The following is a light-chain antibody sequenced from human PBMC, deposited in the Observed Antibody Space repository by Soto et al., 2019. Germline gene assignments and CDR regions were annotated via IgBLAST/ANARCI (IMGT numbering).Light chain of an antibody. J-gene: IGKJ3*01. V-gene: IGKV3-11*01. Sequence: EIVLTQSPATLSLSPGERATLSCRASQSISSYLAWYQQKPGQAPRLLIYDAFNRATGIPARFSGSGSGTDFTLTISSLEPEDFAVYYCQQRKTFGPGTKVDIK. CDR1: QSISSY. CDR3: QQRKT. CDR2: DAF.